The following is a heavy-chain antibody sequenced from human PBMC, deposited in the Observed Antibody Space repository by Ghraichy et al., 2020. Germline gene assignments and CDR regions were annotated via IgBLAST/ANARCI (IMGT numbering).Heavy chain of an antibody. CDR3: AREMGDGYMDY. V-gene: IGHV4-59*01. Sequence: SQTLSLTCTVSGGSIRSYYWSWIRKPPGKGLEWIGHIYYSGSTNYNPSLKSRITMSVHRSKNQFSLKLSSVTAADTAVYYCAREMGDGYMDYWGQGTLVTVSS. D-gene: IGHD5-24*01. CDR2: IYYSGST. CDR1: GGSIRSYY. J-gene: IGHJ4*02.